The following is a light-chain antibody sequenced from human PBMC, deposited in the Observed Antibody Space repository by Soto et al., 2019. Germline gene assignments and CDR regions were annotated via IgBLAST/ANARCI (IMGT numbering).Light chain of an antibody. J-gene: IGKJ1*01. CDR2: AAS. CDR3: QQANSFPRT. CDR1: QAISTS. Sequence: DIQMTQSPSSVSASVGDRVTITCRASQAISTSLAWYQQKPGKAPKPLIYAASNLQTGVPSRFSGSGSGTDFTLTISSLQPEEFATYYCQQANSFPRTFGQGTKVAIK. V-gene: IGKV1D-12*01.